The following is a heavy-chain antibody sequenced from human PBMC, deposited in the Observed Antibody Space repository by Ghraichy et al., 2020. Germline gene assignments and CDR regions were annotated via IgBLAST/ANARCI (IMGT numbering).Heavy chain of an antibody. Sequence: ASVKVSCKASGYTFSSSGTAWMRQAPGQGLEWVGWINGLDGRANYAPNVQGRLTLTRDTSTSTAYMELKSLRSDDTAVSYCAREAFKQWGVWGQGTVVTVSS. CDR2: INGLDGRA. V-gene: IGHV1-18*01. J-gene: IGHJ3*01. D-gene: IGHD6-19*01. CDR1: GYTFSSSG. CDR3: AREAFKQWGV.